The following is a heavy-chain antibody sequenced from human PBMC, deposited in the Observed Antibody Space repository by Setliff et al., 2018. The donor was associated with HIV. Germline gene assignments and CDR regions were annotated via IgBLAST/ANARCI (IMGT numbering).Heavy chain of an antibody. Sequence: GESLKISCRASGYDVTRYWIGWVRQMPGQALEWIGVIYPGDSVARYSPSFQDQVTMSADKSISTAYLQWSSLKASDTGIYYCAISGSPDRRPTWGQGTLVTVSS. D-gene: IGHD3-10*01. V-gene: IGHV5-51*01. CDR1: GYDVTRYW. CDR3: AISGSPDRRPT. J-gene: IGHJ5*02. CDR2: IYPGDSVA.